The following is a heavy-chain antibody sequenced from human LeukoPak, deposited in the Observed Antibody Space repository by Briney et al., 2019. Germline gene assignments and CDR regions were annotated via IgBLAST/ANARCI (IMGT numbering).Heavy chain of an antibody. J-gene: IGHJ4*02. Sequence: GGSLRLSCAASGFTFSSYSMNWVRQAPGKGLEWVSSISSSSSYIHYADSVKGRFTISRDNAKNSLYLQMNSLRAEDTAVYYCARDPLYSSGWYAFDYWGQGTLVTVSS. CDR2: ISSSSSYI. CDR1: GFTFSSYS. CDR3: ARDPLYSSGWYAFDY. D-gene: IGHD6-19*01. V-gene: IGHV3-21*01.